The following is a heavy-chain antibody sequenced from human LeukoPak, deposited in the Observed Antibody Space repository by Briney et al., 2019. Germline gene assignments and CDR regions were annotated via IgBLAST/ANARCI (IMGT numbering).Heavy chain of an antibody. CDR1: GFTFDDYA. Sequence: TGGSLRLSCAASGFTFDDYAMHWVRQASGKGLEWVSSICWNSGSIVYADSVKGRFTISRDNAKNSLYLQMNSLRAEDTALYYCAMSRHYYDSSGYPADYWGQGTLVTVSS. D-gene: IGHD3-22*01. V-gene: IGHV3-9*01. CDR2: ICWNSGSI. CDR3: AMSRHYYDSSGYPADY. J-gene: IGHJ4*02.